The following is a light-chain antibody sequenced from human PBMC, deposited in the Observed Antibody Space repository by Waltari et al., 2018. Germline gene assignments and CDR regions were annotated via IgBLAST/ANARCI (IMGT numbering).Light chain of an antibody. V-gene: IGLV1-44*01. Sequence: QSVLPQPPSASGTPGQRATISCSGSTSNIGNNPVNWYQQVPGTAPKVLIYNDDQRPWGVPDRFSVSKSGPSASLAISGLQSDDEGDYYCAARDDSLNVWVFGGGTRVTVL. J-gene: IGLJ3*02. CDR3: AARDDSLNVWV. CDR2: NDD. CDR1: TSNIGNNP.